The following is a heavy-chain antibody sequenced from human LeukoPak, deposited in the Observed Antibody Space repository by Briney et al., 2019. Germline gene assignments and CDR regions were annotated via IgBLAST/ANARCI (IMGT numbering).Heavy chain of an antibody. CDR1: GXIFSTYW. CDR3: ARERVGSDYYGLDV. J-gene: IGHJ6*02. V-gene: IGHV3-74*01. Sequence: GGSRRLSCAASGXIFSTYWMHWVRQAPGKGLVWVSRINTDGSSTAYAASVKGRFTISRDNAKNILYLQMNSLRAEDTALYYCARERVGSDYYGLDVWGQGTTVSVSS. D-gene: IGHD6-25*01. CDR2: INTDGSST.